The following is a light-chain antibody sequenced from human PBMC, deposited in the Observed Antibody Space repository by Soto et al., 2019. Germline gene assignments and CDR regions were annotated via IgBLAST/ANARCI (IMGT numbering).Light chain of an antibody. J-gene: IGKJ1*01. V-gene: IGKV4-1*01. Sequence: DIVMTQSPGSLAVSLGERATINCKSSQSVLYSSNNKNYLAWYQQKLGQPPKLLIYWASTRESGVPDRFSGSGSGTDFTLTISSLQAEDVAVYYCQQYYSTPPTFGQGTKVEIK. CDR3: QQYYSTPPT. CDR1: QSVLYSSNNKNY. CDR2: WAS.